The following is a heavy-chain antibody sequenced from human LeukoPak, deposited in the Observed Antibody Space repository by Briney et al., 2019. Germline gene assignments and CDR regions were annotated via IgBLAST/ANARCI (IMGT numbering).Heavy chain of an antibody. D-gene: IGHD6-19*01. CDR3: ARGLTEHSSGWYFRLDYYYYYGMDV. V-gene: IGHV1-18*01. Sequence: ASVKVSCKASGYTFTSYGISWVRQAPGQGLEWTGWISAYNGNTNYAQKLQGRVTMTTDTSTSTAYMELRSLRSDDTAVYYCARGLTEHSSGWYFRLDYYYYYGMDVWGQGTTVTVSS. CDR2: ISAYNGNT. J-gene: IGHJ6*02. CDR1: GYTFTSYG.